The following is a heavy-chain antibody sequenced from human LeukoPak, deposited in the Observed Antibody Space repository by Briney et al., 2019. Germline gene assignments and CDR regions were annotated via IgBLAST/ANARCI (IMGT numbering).Heavy chain of an antibody. Sequence: GGSLRLSCVASGFTFSSYGMHWVRQAPGKGPEWVAVTWFDGSNKYYADSVKGRFTISRDNSKNTLYLQMNSLRAEDTAVYYCARDHDPIAAAGPFDYWGQGTLVTVSS. J-gene: IGHJ4*02. V-gene: IGHV3-30*19. CDR1: GFTFSSYG. CDR2: TWFDGSNK. D-gene: IGHD6-13*01. CDR3: ARDHDPIAAAGPFDY.